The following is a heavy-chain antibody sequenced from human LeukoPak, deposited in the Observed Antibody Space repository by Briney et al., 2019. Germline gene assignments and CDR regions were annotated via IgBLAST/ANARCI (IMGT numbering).Heavy chain of an antibody. Sequence: GESLKISCKGSAYSFTSYWIGWVRQMPGKGLEWMGIIYPGDSDTRYSPSFQGQVTISADKSISTAYLQWSSLKASDTAMYYCASGVYYDSSGPYYFDYWGQGTLVTVSS. V-gene: IGHV5-51*01. CDR3: ASGVYYDSSGPYYFDY. CDR1: AYSFTSYW. J-gene: IGHJ4*02. D-gene: IGHD3-22*01. CDR2: IYPGDSDT.